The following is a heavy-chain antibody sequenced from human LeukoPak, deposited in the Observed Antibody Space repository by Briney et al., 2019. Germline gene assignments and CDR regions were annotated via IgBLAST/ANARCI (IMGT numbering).Heavy chain of an antibody. Sequence: QAGGSLRLSCSASGFTVSRDYMSWVRQAPGKRLAWVSVLYSGGTTYYADSVKGRFTISRDNSMKTMCLKMNRLRGEDTAMYYFTRGRSVPGTTTFDYWGQGTLVTVSS. CDR2: LYSGGTT. V-gene: IGHV3-53*01. D-gene: IGHD6-19*01. CDR1: GFTVSRDY. CDR3: TRGRSVPGTTTFDY. J-gene: IGHJ4*02.